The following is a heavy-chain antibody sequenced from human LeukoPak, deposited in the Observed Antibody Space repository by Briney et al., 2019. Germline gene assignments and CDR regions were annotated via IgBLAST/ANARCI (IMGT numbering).Heavy chain of an antibody. CDR2: IYHSVST. CDR3: ARGVGDSYFDY. J-gene: IGHJ4*02. CDR1: GGSISSGGYS. V-gene: IGHV4-30-2*01. Sequence: PSETLSLTCAVSGGSISSGGYSWSWIRQPPGKGLEWIGYIYHSVSTYYNPSLKSRVTISVDRSKNQFSLKLSSVTAADTAVYYCARGVGDSYFDYWGQGTLVTVSS. D-gene: IGHD3-10*01.